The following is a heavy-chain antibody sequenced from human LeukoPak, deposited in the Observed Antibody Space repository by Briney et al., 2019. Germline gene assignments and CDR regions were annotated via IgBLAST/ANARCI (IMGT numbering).Heavy chain of an antibody. V-gene: IGHV4-30-4*01. CDR1: GGSISSGDYY. CDR3: ARELSTVTTEALGY. J-gene: IGHJ4*02. Sequence: PSQTLSLTCTVSGGSISSGDYYWSWIRQPPGKGLEWIGYIYYSGSTYYNPSLKSRVTISVDTSKNQFSLKLSSVTAADTAVYYCARELSTVTTEALGYWGQGTLVTVSS. D-gene: IGHD4-17*01. CDR2: IYYSGST.